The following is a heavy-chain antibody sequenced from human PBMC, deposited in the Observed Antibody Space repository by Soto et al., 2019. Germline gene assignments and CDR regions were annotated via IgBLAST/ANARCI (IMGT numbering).Heavy chain of an antibody. V-gene: IGHV4-59*01. Sequence: QVQLQESGPGLVKPSETLSLTCTVSGGSISSYYWSWIRQPPGKGLEWIGYIYYSGSTNYNPSLKSRVTISVDTSKNQFSLKLSSVTAADTAVYYCARSYSSTFYYYYYYGMDVWGQGTTVTVSS. CDR3: ARSYSSTFYYYYYYGMDV. D-gene: IGHD6-13*01. CDR2: IYYSGST. J-gene: IGHJ6*02. CDR1: GGSISSYY.